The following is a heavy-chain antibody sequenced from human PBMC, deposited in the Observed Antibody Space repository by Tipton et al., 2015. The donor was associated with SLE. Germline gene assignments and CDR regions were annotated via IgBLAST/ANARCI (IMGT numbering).Heavy chain of an antibody. CDR2: IYTSGST. CDR1: GGSISSYY. V-gene: IGHV4-4*09. CDR3: ASLRSGIAAAGPRAFDI. Sequence: TLSLTCTVSGGSISSYYWSWIRQPPGKGLEWIGYIYTSGSTNYNPSLKSRVTISVDTSKNQFSLKLSSVTAADTAVYYCASLRSGIAAAGPRAFDIWGQGTMVTVSS. J-gene: IGHJ3*02. D-gene: IGHD6-13*01.